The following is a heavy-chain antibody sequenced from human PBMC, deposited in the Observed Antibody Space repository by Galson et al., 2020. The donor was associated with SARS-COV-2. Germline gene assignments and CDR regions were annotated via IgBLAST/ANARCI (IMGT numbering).Heavy chain of an antibody. CDR2: ISYDGSNK. CDR1: GFTFSSYA. V-gene: IGHV3-30*04. Sequence: GESLKISCAASGFTFSSYAMQWVRQAPGKGLEWVAVISYDGSNKYYADSVKGRFTISRDNSKNTLYLQMNSLRAEDTAVYYCAGSYYPYNWFDPWGQGTLVTVSS. D-gene: IGHD1-26*01. J-gene: IGHJ5*02. CDR3: AGSYYPYNWFDP.